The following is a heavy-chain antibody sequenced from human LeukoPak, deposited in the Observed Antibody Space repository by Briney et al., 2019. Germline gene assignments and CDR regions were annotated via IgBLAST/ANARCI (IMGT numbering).Heavy chain of an antibody. CDR3: ARDWGYSYNYYYYYMDV. J-gene: IGHJ6*03. V-gene: IGHV4-4*07. CDR2: IYTSGST. Sequence: PSETLSLTCTVSGGSISSYYWSWIRQPAGKGLEWRGRIYTSGSTNYNPSLKSRVTMSVDTSKNQFSLKLSSVTAADTAVYYCARDWGYSYNYYYYYMDVWGKGTTVTVSS. D-gene: IGHD5-18*01. CDR1: GGSISSYY.